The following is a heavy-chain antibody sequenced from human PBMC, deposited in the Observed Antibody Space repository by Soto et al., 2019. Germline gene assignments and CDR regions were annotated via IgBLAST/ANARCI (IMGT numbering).Heavy chain of an antibody. CDR2: MSGSSSTT. Sequence: EVRLLESGGGLVKPGGSLRLSCATSGLTFSNYSMSWVRQAPGGGLEWVSSMSGSSSTTYYADSVRGRFTISRDRSKNKLYLPMSSLRAEDTALYYCAKNQERELPKVSYFWGQGTLVGVSS. D-gene: IGHD1-7*01. J-gene: IGHJ4*02. CDR3: AKNQERELPKVSYF. V-gene: IGHV3-23*01. CDR1: GLTFSNYS.